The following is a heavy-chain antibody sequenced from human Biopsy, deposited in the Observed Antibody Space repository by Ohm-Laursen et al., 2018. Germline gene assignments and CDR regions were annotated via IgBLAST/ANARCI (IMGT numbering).Heavy chain of an antibody. J-gene: IGHJ1*01. Sequence: SSVNVSCKAPGGTFSKYGVNWVRQAPGQGLEWLGGNIPILGTGNYAQKFQDRVTVAADTSTSTATMELRSLRSDDTAVYYCATKLTGYFHHWGQGILVIVSS. CDR1: GGTFSKYG. V-gene: IGHV1-69*06. CDR2: NIPILGTG. CDR3: ATKLTGYFHH. D-gene: IGHD3-9*01.